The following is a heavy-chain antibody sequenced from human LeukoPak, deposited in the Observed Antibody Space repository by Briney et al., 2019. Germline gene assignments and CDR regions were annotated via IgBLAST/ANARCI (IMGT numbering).Heavy chain of an antibody. D-gene: IGHD5-18*01. CDR1: GFTFSSYS. CDR3: ARDGVVDTAMQPLDY. J-gene: IGHJ4*02. CDR2: ISSSSSYI. Sequence: TGGSLRLSCAASGFTFSSYSMNWVRQAPGKGLEWVSSISSSSSYIYYADSVKGRFTISRENAKNSLYLQMNSLRAEDTAVYYCARDGVVDTAMQPLDYWGQGTLVTVSS. V-gene: IGHV3-21*01.